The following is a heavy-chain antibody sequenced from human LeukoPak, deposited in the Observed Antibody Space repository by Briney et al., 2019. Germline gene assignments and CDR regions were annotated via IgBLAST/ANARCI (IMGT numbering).Heavy chain of an antibody. V-gene: IGHV3-30*02. D-gene: IGHD4-17*01. Sequence: GGSLRLSCAASGFTFSSYGMHWVRQAPGKGLEWVAFIRYDGSNKYYADSVKGRFTISRDNSKNTLYLQMNSLRAEDTAVYYCAKGLTTVTTFYYWGQGTLVTVSS. J-gene: IGHJ4*02. CDR1: GFTFSSYG. CDR3: AKGLTTVTTFYY. CDR2: IRYDGSNK.